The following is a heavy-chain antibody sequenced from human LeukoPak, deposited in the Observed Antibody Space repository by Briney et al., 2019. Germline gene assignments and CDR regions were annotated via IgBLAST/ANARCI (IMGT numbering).Heavy chain of an antibody. V-gene: IGHV1-69*05. D-gene: IGHD2-21*02. CDR2: IIPIFGTA. CDR3: ARDTGPYCGGDCYPYYFDY. Sequence: SSVKLSCKASGGTFSSYAISWVRQAPGQGLEWMGRIIPIFGTANYAQKFQRTGTITTDESTSTAYMELSSLRSEDTAVYYCARDTGPYCGGDCYPYYFDYWGQGTLVTVSS. J-gene: IGHJ4*02. CDR1: GGTFSSYA.